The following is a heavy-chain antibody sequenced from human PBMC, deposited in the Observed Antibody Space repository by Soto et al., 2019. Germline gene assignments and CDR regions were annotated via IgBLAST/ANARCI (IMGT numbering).Heavy chain of an antibody. Sequence: ASVNVSCKASGYTFTSYAMHWVRQAPGQRLEWMGWINAGNGNTKYSQKFQGRVTITRDTSASTAYMELSSLRSEDTAVYYCARMYYYDSSGYYLAYWGQGTLVTVSS. CDR1: GYTFTSYA. CDR2: INAGNGNT. V-gene: IGHV1-3*01. D-gene: IGHD3-22*01. CDR3: ARMYYYDSSGYYLAY. J-gene: IGHJ4*02.